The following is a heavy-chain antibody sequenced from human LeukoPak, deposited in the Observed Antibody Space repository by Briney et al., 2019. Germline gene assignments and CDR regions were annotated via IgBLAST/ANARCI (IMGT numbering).Heavy chain of an antibody. CDR1: VYTFTSYY. D-gene: IGHD6-19*01. V-gene: IGHV1-46*01. CDR2: INPSGGST. Sequence: ASVKVSCKASVYTFTSYYMHGVRQAPGQGLEWMGIINPSGGSTSYAQKFQGRVTMTRDTSTSTVYMELSSLRSEDTAVYYCARDLSSGWYFDYWGEGTLVTVSS. J-gene: IGHJ4*02. CDR3: ARDLSSGWYFDY.